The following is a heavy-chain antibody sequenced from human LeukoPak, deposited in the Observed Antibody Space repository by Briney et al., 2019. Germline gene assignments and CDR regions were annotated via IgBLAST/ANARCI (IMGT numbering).Heavy chain of an antibody. CDR1: GYTFTSYG. CDR2: ISAYNGNT. D-gene: IGHD3-22*01. V-gene: IGHV1-18*01. CDR3: ARDRTYYYDSSGYDFDY. Sequence: ASVKVSCKASGYTFTSYGISWVRQAPGQGHEWMGWISAYNGNTNYAQKLQGRVTMTTDTSTSTAYMELRSLRSDDTAVYYCARDRTYYYDSSGYDFDYWGQGTLVTVSS. J-gene: IGHJ4*02.